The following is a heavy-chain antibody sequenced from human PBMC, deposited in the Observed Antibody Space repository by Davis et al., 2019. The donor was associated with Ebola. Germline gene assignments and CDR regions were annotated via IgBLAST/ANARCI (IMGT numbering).Heavy chain of an antibody. CDR3: ARGAQLLSFDP. CDR2: IGTAGDT. V-gene: IGHV3-13*01. Sequence: PGVLLRLSCAAPAFTLSRYDMHWVRQATGKGPEWVSSIGTAGDTYYPGSVKGRFTISRENAKNSLYLQMNSLRAEDTAVYYCARGAQLLSFDPWGQGTLVTVSS. CDR1: AFTLSRYD. D-gene: IGHD2-2*01. J-gene: IGHJ5*02.